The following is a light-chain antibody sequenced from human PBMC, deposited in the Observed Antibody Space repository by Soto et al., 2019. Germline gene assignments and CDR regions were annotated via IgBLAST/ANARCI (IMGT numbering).Light chain of an antibody. Sequence: QSVLTQPRSVSGSPGQSVTISCTGTSSDVGGYNYVSWYQQHPGKAPKLMIYDVSKRPSGVPDRFSGSKSGNTASLTISGLQAEDEAVYYCCSYAGSYTYVFGTGTKLTVL. CDR2: DVS. V-gene: IGLV2-11*01. CDR1: SSDVGGYNY. CDR3: CSYAGSYTYV. J-gene: IGLJ1*01.